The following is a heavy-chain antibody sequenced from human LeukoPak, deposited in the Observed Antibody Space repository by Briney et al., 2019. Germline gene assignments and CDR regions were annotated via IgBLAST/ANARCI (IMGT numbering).Heavy chain of an antibody. CDR1: GYSLSRGYY. V-gene: IGHV4-38-2*02. Sequence: KSSDTLSLTCAVSGYSLSRGYYLGWLRQPPGKGLEWMESIYHSWSTYYNPSLKSRDTISVDTSKNQCSLKLSSVTAADTAVYYCARDVGIAAAYDYWGQGTLVTVSS. J-gene: IGHJ4*02. CDR2: IYHSWST. CDR3: ARDVGIAAAYDY. D-gene: IGHD6-13*01.